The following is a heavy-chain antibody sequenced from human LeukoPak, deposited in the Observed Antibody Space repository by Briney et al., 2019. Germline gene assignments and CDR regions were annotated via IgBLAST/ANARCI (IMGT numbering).Heavy chain of an antibody. J-gene: IGHJ5*02. CDR1: GGSISSYY. CDR2: IYYSGST. V-gene: IGHV4-59*08. D-gene: IGHD5-24*01. CDR3: AHGDGYNSDWFDP. Sequence: SETLSLTCTVSGGSISSYYWSWIRQPPGKGLEWIGYIYYSGSTNYNPSLKSRVTISVDTSKNQFSLKLSSVTAADTAVYYCAHGDGYNSDWFDPWGQGTLVTVSS.